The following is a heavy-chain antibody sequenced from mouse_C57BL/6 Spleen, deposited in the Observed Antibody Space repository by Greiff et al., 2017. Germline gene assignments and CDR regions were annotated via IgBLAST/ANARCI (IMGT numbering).Heavy chain of an antibody. D-gene: IGHD2-1*01. CDR2: MNPNYGTT. V-gene: IGHV1-39*01. CDR3: VPYCNYVVYYAMDY. CDR1: GYSFTDYN. J-gene: IGHJ4*01. Sequence: VQLKQSGPELVKPGASVKISCKASGYSFTDYNMNWVKQSNGKSLVWIGVMNPNYGTTTYNQKFKCKATLTVDKSSSTAYMQLTSLTSEDSAVYNCVPYCNYVVYYAMDYWGQGTSVTVSS.